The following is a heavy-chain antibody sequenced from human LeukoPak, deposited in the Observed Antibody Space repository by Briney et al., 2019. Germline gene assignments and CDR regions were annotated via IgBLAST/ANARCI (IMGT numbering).Heavy chain of an antibody. D-gene: IGHD6-13*01. V-gene: IGHV4-59*12. CDR3: ARAAAAGGYFDY. CDR1: GGSISSYY. J-gene: IGHJ4*02. Sequence: TSETLSLTCTVSGGSISSYYWSWIRQPPGKGLEWIGYIYYSGSTYYNPSLKSRVTISVDRSKNQFSLKLSSVTAADTAVYYCARAAAAGGYFDYWGQGTLVTVSS. CDR2: IYYSGST.